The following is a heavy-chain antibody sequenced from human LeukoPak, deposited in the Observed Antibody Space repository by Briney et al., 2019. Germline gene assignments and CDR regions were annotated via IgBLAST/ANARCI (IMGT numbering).Heavy chain of an antibody. Sequence: GGSLRLSCAASGFTFSSYGMHWVRQAPGKGLEWVAVISYDGSNKYYADSVKGRFTISRDNSKNTLYLQMNSLRAEDTAVYYCAKARAPYSGSYWGRGGFDYWGQGTLVTVSS. CDR2: ISYDGSNK. J-gene: IGHJ4*02. CDR3: AKARAPYSGSYWGRGGFDY. V-gene: IGHV3-30*18. D-gene: IGHD1-26*01. CDR1: GFTFSSYG.